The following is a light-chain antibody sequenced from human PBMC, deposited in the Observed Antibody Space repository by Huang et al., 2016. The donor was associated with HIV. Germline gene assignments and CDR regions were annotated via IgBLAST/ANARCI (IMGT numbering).Light chain of an antibody. Sequence: AIQLTQSPSSLSASVGDRVTITCRASQGIGSALAWYQQKPGSPPKLLIYDASSLKSGVPFRFSGSGSGTDVTLTISSLQPEDFAVYYCQEFNNFFLTFGGGTKVEIK. CDR3: QEFNNFFLT. CDR1: QGIGSA. CDR2: DAS. V-gene: IGKV1D-13*01. J-gene: IGKJ4*01.